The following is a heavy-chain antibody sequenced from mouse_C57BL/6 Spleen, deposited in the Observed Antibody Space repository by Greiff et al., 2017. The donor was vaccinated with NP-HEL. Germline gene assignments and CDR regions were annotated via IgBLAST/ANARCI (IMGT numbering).Heavy chain of an antibody. Sequence: EVHLVESEGGLVQPGSSMKLSCTASGFTFSDYYMAWVRQVPEKGLEWVANINYDGSSTYYLDSLKSRFIISRDNAKNILYLQMSSLKSEDTATYYCARDDWDYAMDYWGQGTSVTVSS. J-gene: IGHJ4*01. D-gene: IGHD4-1*01. CDR1: GFTFSDYY. V-gene: IGHV5-16*01. CDR3: ARDDWDYAMDY. CDR2: INYDGSST.